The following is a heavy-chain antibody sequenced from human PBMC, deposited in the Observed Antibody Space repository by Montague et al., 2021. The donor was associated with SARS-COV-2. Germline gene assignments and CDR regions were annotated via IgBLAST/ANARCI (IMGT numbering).Heavy chain of an antibody. V-gene: IGHV4-61*01. D-gene: IGHD6-19*01. Sequence: SETLSLTCTVSGGSVSSGSYYWSWIRQPPGKGLEWIGYIYYSGSTNYNPCLKSRVTISVDTSKNQFSLKLSSVTAADTAVYYCASSGWYPGWFDPWGQGTLVTVSS. CDR1: GGSVSSGSYY. CDR2: IYYSGST. J-gene: IGHJ5*02. CDR3: ASSGWYPGWFDP.